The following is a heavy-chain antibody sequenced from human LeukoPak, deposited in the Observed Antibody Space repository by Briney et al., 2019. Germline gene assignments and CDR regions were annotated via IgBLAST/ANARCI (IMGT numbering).Heavy chain of an antibody. V-gene: IGHV4-59*01. Sequence: NTSETLSLTCTVSGGSISSYYWSWIRQPPGKGLEWIGYIYYSGSTNYNPSLKSRVTISVDTSKNQFSLKLSSVTAADTAVYYCARAGLGVYGSGSRYHFDYWGQGTLVTVSS. CDR1: GGSISSYY. J-gene: IGHJ4*02. CDR2: IYYSGST. CDR3: ARAGLGVYGSGSRYHFDY. D-gene: IGHD3-10*01.